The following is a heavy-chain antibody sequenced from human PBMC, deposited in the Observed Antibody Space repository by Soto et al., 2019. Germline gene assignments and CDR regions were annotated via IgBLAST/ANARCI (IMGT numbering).Heavy chain of an antibody. D-gene: IGHD3-10*01. Sequence: GGSLRLSCAASGFTFSNAWMNWVRQAPGKGLEWVGRIKSKTDGGTTDYAAPVKGRFTISRDDSKNTLYLQMNSLKTEDTAVYYCTTENRGGAYYYYGMDFWGQGTTVTVSS. J-gene: IGHJ6*02. CDR3: TTENRGGAYYYYGMDF. V-gene: IGHV3-15*07. CDR2: IKSKTDGGTT. CDR1: GFTFSNAW.